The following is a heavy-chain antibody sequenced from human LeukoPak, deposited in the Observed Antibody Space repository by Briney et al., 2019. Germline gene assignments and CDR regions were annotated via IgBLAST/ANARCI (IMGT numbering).Heavy chain of an antibody. J-gene: IGHJ4*02. Sequence: SVKVSCKASGYTFTSYDFNWLRQATGQGLEWMGGIIPIFGTANYAQKFQGRVTITADESTSTAYMELSSLRSEDTAVYYCAREEHYYDSSGYRYDYWGQGTLVTVSS. V-gene: IGHV1-69*13. CDR2: IIPIFGTA. CDR3: AREEHYYDSSGYRYDY. CDR1: GYTFTSYD. D-gene: IGHD3-22*01.